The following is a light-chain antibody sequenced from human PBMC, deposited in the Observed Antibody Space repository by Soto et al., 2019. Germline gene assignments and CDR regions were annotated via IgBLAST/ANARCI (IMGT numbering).Light chain of an antibody. J-gene: IGKJ4*01. CDR3: QLSLT. CDR1: QSISSW. CDR2: DAS. V-gene: IGKV1-5*01. Sequence: DIQMTQSPSTLSAPVGDRVTITCRASQSISSWLAWYQQKPGKAPKLLIYDASSLESGVPSRFSGSGSGTEFTLTISSLQPDDFATYYCQLSLTFGGGTKVEIK.